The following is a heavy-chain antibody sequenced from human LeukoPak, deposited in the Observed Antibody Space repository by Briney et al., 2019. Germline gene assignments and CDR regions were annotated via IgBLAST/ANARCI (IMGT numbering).Heavy chain of an antibody. V-gene: IGHV1/OR15-1*01. J-gene: IGHJ4*02. CDR1: GYIFTDYY. CDR3: ARVPPLRYYFDH. CDR2: INPNSGGT. Sequence: ASVKVSCKASGYIFTDYYMHWVRQAPGQELGWMGRINPNSGGTNYAQKFQGRVTMTRDTSISTAYTELSSLRSEDTATYYCARVPPLRYYFDHWGQGTLVTVSS. D-gene: IGHD3-16*01.